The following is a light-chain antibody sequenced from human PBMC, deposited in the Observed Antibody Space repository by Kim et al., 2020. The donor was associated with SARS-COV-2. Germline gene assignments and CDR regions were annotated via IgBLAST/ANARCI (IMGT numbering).Light chain of an antibody. CDR2: DAS. CDR3: QQYGSWPLT. V-gene: IGKV3-11*01. CDR1: QSVSRY. Sequence: EIVLTQSPATLSLSPGERATVSCRASQSVSRYLAWYQQKPGQAPRLLIYDASNRATDIPARFTGSGSGTDSTLTISSLEPEDFAVYYCQQYGSWPLTFGGGTKVDIK. J-gene: IGKJ4*01.